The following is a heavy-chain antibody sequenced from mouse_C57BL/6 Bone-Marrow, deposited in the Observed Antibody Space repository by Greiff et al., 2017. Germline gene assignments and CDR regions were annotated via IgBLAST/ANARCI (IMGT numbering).Heavy chain of an antibody. D-gene: IGHD1-1*01. J-gene: IGHJ1*03. CDR1: GFTFSDFY. V-gene: IGHV7-1*01. Sequence: EVNLVESGGGLVQSGRSLRLSCATSGFTFSDFYMEWVRQAPGQGLEWIAASRNKANDYTTEYSASVKGRFIVSRDSSQSILYLQMNALRAEDTAIYYCARDPPYYYGSRNWYFDVWGTGTTVTVSS. CDR2: SRNKANDYTT. CDR3: ARDPPYYYGSRNWYFDV.